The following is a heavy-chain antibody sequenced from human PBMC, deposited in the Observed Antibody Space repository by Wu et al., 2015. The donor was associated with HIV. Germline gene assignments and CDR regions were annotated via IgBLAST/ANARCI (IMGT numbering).Heavy chain of an antibody. V-gene: IGHV1-69*13. CDR3: VGPYTGYAYDTFDV. D-gene: IGHD5-12*01. J-gene: IGHJ3*01. CDR2: IIPVFDRV. Sequence: QVHLVQSGAEVKKPGSSVKVSCTASGGTFSSRAISWVRQAPGQGLEWMGRIIPVFDRVHYKQKFQGRVFITADEATSTVYMELSSLSSDDTAVYYCVGPYTGYAYDTFDVWGQGTLVTGLF. CDR1: GGTFSSRA.